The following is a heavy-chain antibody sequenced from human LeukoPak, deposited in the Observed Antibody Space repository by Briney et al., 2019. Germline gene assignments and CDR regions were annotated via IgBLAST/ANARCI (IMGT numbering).Heavy chain of an antibody. CDR1: GGTFSSYA. Sequence: SVKVSCKASGGTFSSYAISWVRQAPGQGLEWMGRIIPILGIANYAQKFQGRVTITADKSTSTAYMELSSLRSEDTAVYYCARTITIFGVVTRNYGMDVWGQGTTVTVSS. J-gene: IGHJ6*02. V-gene: IGHV1-69*04. CDR3: ARTITIFGVVTRNYGMDV. CDR2: IIPILGIA. D-gene: IGHD3-3*01.